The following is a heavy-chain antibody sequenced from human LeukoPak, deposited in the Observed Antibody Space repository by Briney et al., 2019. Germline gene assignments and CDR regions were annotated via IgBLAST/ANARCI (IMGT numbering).Heavy chain of an antibody. CDR1: GGSISSYY. CDR2: IYYSGST. J-gene: IGHJ6*03. Sequence: SETLSLTCTVSGGSISSYYWSWIRQPPGKGLEWIGYIYYSGSTNYNPSLKSRVTISVDTSKNQFSLKLSSVTAADTAVYYCASEYSSPRRDYYYYMDVWGKGTTVTVSS. D-gene: IGHD6-13*01. CDR3: ASEYSSPRRDYYYYMDV. V-gene: IGHV4-59*01.